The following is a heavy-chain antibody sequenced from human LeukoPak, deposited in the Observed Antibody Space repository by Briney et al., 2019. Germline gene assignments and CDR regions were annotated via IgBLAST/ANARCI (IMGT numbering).Heavy chain of an antibody. CDR2: ISGSGDST. Sequence: GGSLRLSCAASGLTFSGYAMSWVRQAPGKGLEWVSTISGSGDSTYYADSVKGRFTISRDNFKNTLYLQMNSLRAEDTAMYYCAKGCSATCYSWFDPWGQGTLVTVSS. J-gene: IGHJ5*02. V-gene: IGHV3-23*01. CDR3: AKGCSATCYSWFDP. CDR1: GLTFSGYA. D-gene: IGHD2-2*01.